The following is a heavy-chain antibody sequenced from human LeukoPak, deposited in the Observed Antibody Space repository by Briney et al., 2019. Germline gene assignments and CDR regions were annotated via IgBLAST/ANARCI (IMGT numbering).Heavy chain of an antibody. CDR2: IFYTGSS. Sequence: SETLSLTCTVSGASISSYYWSWIRQPPGKGLEWIGHIFYTGSSNYNPSLKSRVTISLSRPNNQFSLRLTSVTAADTAVYYCAIRRTAMFGVIKGPIDYWGQGTLVTVSS. CDR3: AIRRTAMFGVIKGPIDY. CDR1: GASISSYY. V-gene: IGHV4-59*01. J-gene: IGHJ4*02. D-gene: IGHD3-3*01.